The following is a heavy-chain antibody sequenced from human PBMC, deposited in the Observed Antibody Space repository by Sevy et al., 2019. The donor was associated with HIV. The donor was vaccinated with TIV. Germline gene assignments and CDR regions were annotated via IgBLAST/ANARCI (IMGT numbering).Heavy chain of an antibody. CDR3: ARDRYYDASGYYYYYYGLDV. V-gene: IGHV3-66*01. J-gene: IGHJ6*02. Sequence: GGSLRLSCAASTFSVTDNYMSWVRQAPGKGLEWVSTIYSGGSTFYADSVKGRFTISRDNSKNTLYLQMNSLRAEDTAVYYCARDRYYDASGYYYYYYGLDVLGQGTTVTVSS. CDR1: TFSVTDNY. D-gene: IGHD3-22*01. CDR2: IYSGGST.